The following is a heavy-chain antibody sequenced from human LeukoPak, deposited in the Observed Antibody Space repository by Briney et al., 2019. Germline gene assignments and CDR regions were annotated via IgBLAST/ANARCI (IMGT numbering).Heavy chain of an antibody. Sequence: PGGTLRLSCAASGFTFSSYGMSWVRQAPGKGLEWVSAISGSGGSTYYADSVKGRFTISRDNSKNTLYLQMNSLRAEDTAVYYCAKGGSGSYYIGAFDIWGQGIMVTVSS. D-gene: IGHD3-10*01. V-gene: IGHV3-23*01. J-gene: IGHJ3*02. CDR1: GFTFSSYG. CDR2: ISGSGGST. CDR3: AKGGSGSYYIGAFDI.